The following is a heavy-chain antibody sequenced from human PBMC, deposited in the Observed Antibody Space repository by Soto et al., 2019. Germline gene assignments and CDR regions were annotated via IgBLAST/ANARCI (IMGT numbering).Heavy chain of an antibody. Sequence: TLSLTCAISGDSISSNSAAWNWIRQSPSRGFEWLGRTYYRSRWYHDYAVSVKIRIIINPDTSKNQVSLQLNSVTPDDTAVYYCASYRYDYWGQGTVVTVSS. CDR3: ASYRYDY. CDR1: GDSISSNSAA. J-gene: IGHJ4*02. V-gene: IGHV6-1*01. D-gene: IGHD4-4*01. CDR2: TYYRSRWYH.